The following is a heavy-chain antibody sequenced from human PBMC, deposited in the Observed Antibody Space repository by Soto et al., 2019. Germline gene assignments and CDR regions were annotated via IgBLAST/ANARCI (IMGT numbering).Heavy chain of an antibody. D-gene: IGHD5-12*01. V-gene: IGHV3-23*01. CDR2: ISGSGGST. CDR1: GFTFSSYA. CDR3: AKDQGTYSGYDYDY. J-gene: IGHJ4*02. Sequence: EVQLLESGGVLVQPGGSLRLSCAASGFTFSSYAMSCVRQAPGKGLEWVSAISGSGGSTYYADSVKGRFTISRDNSKNKLYLQMNSLRAEDTAVYYCAKDQGTYSGYDYDYWGQGTLVTVSS.